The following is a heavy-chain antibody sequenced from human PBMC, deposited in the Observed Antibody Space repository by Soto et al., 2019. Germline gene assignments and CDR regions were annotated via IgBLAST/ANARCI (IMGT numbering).Heavy chain of an antibody. Sequence: QVQLVQSGAEVTKPGASVKVSCKTSGYPFSTYGLSWVRQAPGQGLEWMGWSVANSGNRIYAQKFQGRVTMYTDRATNTGYMVLRSLTSDDSALYYCARVAGYGSGNRFFDNWGQGTLVTVS. D-gene: IGHD3-10*01. CDR1: GYPFSTYG. J-gene: IGHJ4*02. CDR2: SVANSGNR. V-gene: IGHV1-18*01. CDR3: ARVAGYGSGNRFFDN.